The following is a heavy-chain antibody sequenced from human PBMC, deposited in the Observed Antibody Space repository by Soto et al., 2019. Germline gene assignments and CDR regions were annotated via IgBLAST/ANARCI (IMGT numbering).Heavy chain of an antibody. CDR2: IYWNDDK. V-gene: IGHV2-5*01. D-gene: IGHD2-2*01. Sequence: QITLKESGPTLVKPTQTLTLTCTFSGFSLSTSGVGVGWIRQPPGKALEWLALIYWNDDKRYTPSLKSRLTITKDTSKNQVVLTMTNMDPVDTATYYCAHRQRRIRRTGVGPAANYWFDPWGQGTLVTVSS. CDR3: AHRQRRIRRTGVGPAANYWFDP. J-gene: IGHJ5*02. CDR1: GFSLSTSGVG.